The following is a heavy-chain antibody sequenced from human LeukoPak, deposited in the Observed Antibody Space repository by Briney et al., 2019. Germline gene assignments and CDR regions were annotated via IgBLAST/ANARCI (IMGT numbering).Heavy chain of an antibody. CDR3: ARLRRDGYKTGLYFDY. J-gene: IGHJ4*02. D-gene: IGHD5-24*01. CDR1: GGCISSSSYY. V-gene: IGHV4-39*01. CDR2: IYYSGST. Sequence: PSETLSLTCTVSGGCISSSSYYWGWIRQPPGKGLEWIGSIYYSGSTYYNPSLKSRVTISVDTSKNQFSLKLSSVTAADTAVYYCARLRRDGYKTGLYFDYWGQGTLVTVSS.